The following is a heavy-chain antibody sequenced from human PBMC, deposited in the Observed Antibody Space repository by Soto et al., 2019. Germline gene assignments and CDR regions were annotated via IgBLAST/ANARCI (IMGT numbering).Heavy chain of an antibody. CDR2: IYWDDDK. CDR3: VHSRCGGDCLRSYSFHYYYGIDV. D-gene: IGHD2-21*02. J-gene: IGHJ6*02. CDR1: GFSLNTGGLG. V-gene: IGHV2-5*02. Sequence: QITLKESGPTLVKPTQPLTLTCTFSGFSLNTGGLGVGWIRQPPGKAMGWLALIYWDDDKRYSLSLKSRHSITKDTSNNQVVLTLTNMDPVDTATYYCVHSRCGGDCLRSYSFHYYYGIDVWGQGNTVTVSS.